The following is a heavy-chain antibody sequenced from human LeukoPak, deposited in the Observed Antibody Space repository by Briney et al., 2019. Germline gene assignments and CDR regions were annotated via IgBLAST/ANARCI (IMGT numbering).Heavy chain of an antibody. D-gene: IGHD5-18*01. J-gene: IGHJ2*01. V-gene: IGHV3-53*01. CDR3: ARDRGEYSDVYSWYFDL. CDR2: IYSGGNT. Sequence: PGGSLRLSCAASGFSVSSNYLSWVRQAPGKGLEWVSVIYSGGNTNHADSVKGRFTISRDNSKSTVYLQMNSLRVEDTAVYYCARDRGEYSDVYSWYFDLWGRGTLVTVSS. CDR1: GFSVSSNY.